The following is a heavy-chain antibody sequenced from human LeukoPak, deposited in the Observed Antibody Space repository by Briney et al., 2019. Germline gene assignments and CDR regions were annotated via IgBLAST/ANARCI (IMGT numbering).Heavy chain of an antibody. D-gene: IGHD6-13*01. J-gene: IGHJ4*02. CDR3: ASTSSGAAAGYYFDY. CDR1: GGSISSSSYY. Sequence: SETLSLACTVSGGSISSSSYYWGWIRQPPGKGLEWIGSIYYSGSTNYNPSLKSRVTISVDTSKNQFSLKLSSVTAADTAVYYCASTSSGAAAGYYFDYWGQGTLVTVSS. CDR2: IYYSGST. V-gene: IGHV4-39*07.